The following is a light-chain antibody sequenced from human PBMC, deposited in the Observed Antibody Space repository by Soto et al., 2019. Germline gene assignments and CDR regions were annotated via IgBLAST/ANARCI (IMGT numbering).Light chain of an antibody. V-gene: IGKV1-27*01. Sequence: DIQMTQSPSSLSASVGDRVTITCRASQGISNNLAWYQQKPGKVPKLLIYAASTLSSGVPSRFSGSGSGTAVTLTISSLQPEDVATYYCQKYNRAPFTFGPGTKVDIK. CDR2: AAS. CDR3: QKYNRAPFT. J-gene: IGKJ3*01. CDR1: QGISNN.